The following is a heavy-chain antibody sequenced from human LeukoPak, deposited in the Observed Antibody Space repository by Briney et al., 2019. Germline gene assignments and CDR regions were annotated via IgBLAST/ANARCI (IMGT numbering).Heavy chain of an antibody. CDR2: IYHRGST. CDR1: GDSISSSSYY. Sequence: SETLSLTCTVSGDSISSSSYYWGWIRQPPGKGLEWIGHIYHRGSTYYNPSLKSRITISVDTSKNQFSLRLSSVTAADTAVYYCAKGSGYEHSYYYYYMDVWGKGTTVTISS. V-gene: IGHV4-39*02. J-gene: IGHJ6*03. CDR3: AKGSGYEHSYYYYYMDV. D-gene: IGHD5-12*01.